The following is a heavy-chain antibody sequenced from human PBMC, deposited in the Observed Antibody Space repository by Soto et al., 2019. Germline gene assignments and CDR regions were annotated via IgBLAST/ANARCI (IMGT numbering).Heavy chain of an antibody. CDR3: XXXXXXXXXXXXMDV. V-gene: IGHV3-72*01. CDR1: GLIFSDYH. Sequence: EVQLVESGGGLVQPGGSLRLSCAASGLIFSDYHMDWVRQAPGRGVEWVGRIRRKANSYTTEYAASVKGRFTISRDDSXXXXXXXXXXXXXXXXXXXXXXXXXXXXXXXXXMDVWGQGTTVTVSS. CDR2: IRRKANSYTT. J-gene: IGHJ6*02.